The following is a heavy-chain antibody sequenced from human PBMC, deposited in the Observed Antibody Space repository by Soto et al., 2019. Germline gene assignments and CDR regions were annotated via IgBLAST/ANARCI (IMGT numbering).Heavy chain of an antibody. CDR3: ARHVAVARTMGFDS. Sequence: QVQLQESGPGLVKPSGTLSLTCAVSGGSISDNWWSWVRQPPGKGLEWIGEVYHSGTTYYNPSLKSRVTISLDKSASQISLTLNSVTAADTAVYYCARHVAVARTMGFDSWGQGTLVTVSS. CDR1: GGSISDNW. V-gene: IGHV4-4*02. D-gene: IGHD2-21*01. CDR2: VYHSGTT. J-gene: IGHJ4*02.